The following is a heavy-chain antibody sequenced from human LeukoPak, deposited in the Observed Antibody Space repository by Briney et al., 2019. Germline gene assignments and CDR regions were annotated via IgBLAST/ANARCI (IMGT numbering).Heavy chain of an antibody. CDR1: GFTVSSNY. J-gene: IGHJ4*02. D-gene: IGHD2-15*01. CDR3: ARGAEDPGLNFDY. CDR2: IYSGGST. V-gene: IGHV3-66*01. Sequence: QPGGSLRLSCAASGFTVSSNYMSWVRQAPVKALEWVSVIYSGGSTYYADSVKGRFTISRDNSKNTLYLQMNSLRAEDTAVYYCARGAEDPGLNFDYWGQGTLVTVSS.